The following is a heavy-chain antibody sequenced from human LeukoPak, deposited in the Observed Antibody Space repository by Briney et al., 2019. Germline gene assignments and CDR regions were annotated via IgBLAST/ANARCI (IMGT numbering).Heavy chain of an antibody. D-gene: IGHD2-21*02. J-gene: IGHJ4*02. CDR1: GFTFSSHS. V-gene: IGHV3-48*01. Sequence: PGGSLRLSCAASGFTFSSHSMNWVRQAPGKGLEWVSYISSSSTIYYADSVKGRFTISRDNAKNSLYLQMNSLRAEDTAVYYCARGTADVDYWGQGTLVTVSS. CDR3: ARGTADVDY. CDR2: ISSSSTI.